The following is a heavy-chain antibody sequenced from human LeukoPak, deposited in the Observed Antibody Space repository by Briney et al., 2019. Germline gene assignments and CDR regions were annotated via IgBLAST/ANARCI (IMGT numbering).Heavy chain of an antibody. CDR3: APFSDY. D-gene: IGHD3-16*01. J-gene: IGHJ4*02. CDR2: ISSSSGTI. Sequence: QTGWFLRLSCAAAGFTFRTYSMNVVRQAPRKGLELISSISSSSGTIYYADSVKSRFTISRDNAKNSLYLQMNSLRDEDTAVYYCAPFSDYWGQGTLVTVSS. CDR1: GFTFRTYS. V-gene: IGHV3-48*02.